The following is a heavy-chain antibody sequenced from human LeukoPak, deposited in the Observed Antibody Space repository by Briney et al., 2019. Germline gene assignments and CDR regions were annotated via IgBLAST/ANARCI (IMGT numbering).Heavy chain of an antibody. CDR3: AKGEMATIPKARIDY. CDR2: ITSSSSTI. Sequence: GGSLRLSCAASGFTFSSHSMNWVRQAPGQGLEWVSYITSSSSTIHYADSVKGRFTVSRDNAKNSLYLQMNTLRVEDTAVYYCAKGEMATIPKARIDYWGQGTLVTVSS. V-gene: IGHV3-48*04. CDR1: GFTFSSHS. D-gene: IGHD5-24*01. J-gene: IGHJ4*02.